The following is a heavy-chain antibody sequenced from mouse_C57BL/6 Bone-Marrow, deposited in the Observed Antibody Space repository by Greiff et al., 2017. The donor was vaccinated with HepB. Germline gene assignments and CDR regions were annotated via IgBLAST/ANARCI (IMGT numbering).Heavy chain of an antibody. CDR3: ATTVVANYFDY. V-gene: IGHV5-17*01. CDR2: ISSGSSTI. D-gene: IGHD1-1*01. Sequence: DVKLVESGGGLVKPGGSLKLSCAASGFTFSDYGMHWVRQAPEKGLEWVAYISSGSSTIYYADTVKGRFTISRDNAKNTLFLQMTSLRSEDTAMYYCATTVVANYFDYWGQGTTLTVSS. J-gene: IGHJ2*01. CDR1: GFTFSDYG.